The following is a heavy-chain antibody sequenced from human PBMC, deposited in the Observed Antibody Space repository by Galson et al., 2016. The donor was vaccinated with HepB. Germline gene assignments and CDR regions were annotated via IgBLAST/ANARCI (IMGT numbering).Heavy chain of an antibody. CDR1: GFSFSNFA. V-gene: IGHV3-30*18. Sequence: SLRLSCAASGFSFSNFAMSWVRQAPGKGLEWVAVISFDGNNQYYADSVKGRFTISRDNSKNTLYLQMSSLRPEDSAVYYCAKDESPDYDVLTAYSYYYSSLDVWGQGTTVTVSS. CDR3: AKDESPDYDVLTAYSYYYSSLDV. D-gene: IGHD3-9*01. J-gene: IGHJ6*02. CDR2: ISFDGNNQ.